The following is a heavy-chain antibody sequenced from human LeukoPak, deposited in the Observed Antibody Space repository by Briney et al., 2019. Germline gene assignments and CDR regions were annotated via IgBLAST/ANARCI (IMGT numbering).Heavy chain of an antibody. D-gene: IGHD3-3*01. J-gene: IGHJ3*02. Sequence: SVKVSCKASGGTFSSYIISWVRQAPGQGLEWMGRIIPILGIANYAQKFQGRVTITADKSTSTAYMELSSLRSEDTAVYYCARELITIFGVVIILDAFDIWGQGTMVTVSS. CDR1: GGTFSSYI. V-gene: IGHV1-69*04. CDR2: IIPILGIA. CDR3: ARELITIFGVVIILDAFDI.